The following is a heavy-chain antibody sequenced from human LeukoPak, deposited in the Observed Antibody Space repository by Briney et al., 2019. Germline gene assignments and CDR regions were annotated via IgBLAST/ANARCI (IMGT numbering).Heavy chain of an antibody. D-gene: IGHD2-21*01. J-gene: IGHJ4*02. CDR3: ARDLQARVALYSPDF. V-gene: IGHV1-46*01. CDR2: INPDSGST. Sequence: ASVKVSCKASGYTFTAYDIHWVRQAPGQGLEWMGIINPDSGSTNYAQNFQGRVTMTRDTSTSTVYMELSSLRSEDTAVYFCARDLQARVALYSPDFWGQGTLVTVSS. CDR1: GYTFTAYD.